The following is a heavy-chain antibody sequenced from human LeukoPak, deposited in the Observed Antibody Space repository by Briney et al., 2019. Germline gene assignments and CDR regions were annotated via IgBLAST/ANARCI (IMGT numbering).Heavy chain of an antibody. V-gene: IGHV3-23*01. CDR3: AKDHYDSSAHSAYFDY. J-gene: IGHJ4*02. CDR2: ISGSGGST. CDR1: GFTFSSYA. D-gene: IGHD3-22*01. Sequence: PGGSLRLSCAASGFTFSSYAMSWVRQAPGKGLEWVSAISGSGGSTYYADSVKGRFTISRDNSKNTLYLQMNSLRAEDTAVYYCAKDHYDSSAHSAYFDYWGQGTLVTVSS.